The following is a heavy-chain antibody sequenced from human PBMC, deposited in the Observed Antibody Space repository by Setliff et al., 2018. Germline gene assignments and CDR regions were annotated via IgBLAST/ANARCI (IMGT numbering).Heavy chain of an antibody. CDR1: GSSITSSNW. Sequence: SETLSLTCGVSGSSITSSNWWSWVRQAPGKGLEWIGQIFHTGSTHYNPSLKSRLTISVDKSTNQFSLKLNSVTAADTAVYYCVRTDYSDGRYSMDVWGKGTTVTVSS. J-gene: IGHJ6*03. D-gene: IGHD6-19*01. V-gene: IGHV4-4*02. CDR3: VRTDYSDGRYSMDV. CDR2: IFHTGST.